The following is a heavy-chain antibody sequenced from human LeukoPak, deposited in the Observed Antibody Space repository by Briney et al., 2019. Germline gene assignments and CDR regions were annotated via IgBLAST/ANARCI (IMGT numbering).Heavy chain of an antibody. CDR3: ARDPQAHNTVYDP. CDR1: GGTFSSYA. J-gene: IGHJ5*02. D-gene: IGHD4-17*01. V-gene: IGHV1-69*05. Sequence: SVKVSCMASGGTFSSYAISWVRQAPGQGLEWMGRIIPIFGTANYAQKFQGRVTITTDESTSTAYMELSSLRSEDTAVYYCARDPQAHNTVYDPWGQGTLVTVSS. CDR2: IIPIFGTA.